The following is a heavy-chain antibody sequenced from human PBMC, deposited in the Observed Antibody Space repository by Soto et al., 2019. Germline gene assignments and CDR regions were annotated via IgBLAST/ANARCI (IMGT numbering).Heavy chain of an antibody. V-gene: IGHV3-23*01. J-gene: IGHJ4*02. CDR2: ISGSGGST. CDR1: GFTFSRYA. D-gene: IGHD1-26*01. Sequence: EVQLLESGGGLVQPGGSLRLSCVASGFTFSRYAMRWVRQAPVKGLEWVSGISGSGGSTYYADSVKGRFTISIDNSKNTLYLQMNSLRAEDTAVYYCARRGSGSYYDYWGQGTLVTVSS. CDR3: ARRGSGSYYDY.